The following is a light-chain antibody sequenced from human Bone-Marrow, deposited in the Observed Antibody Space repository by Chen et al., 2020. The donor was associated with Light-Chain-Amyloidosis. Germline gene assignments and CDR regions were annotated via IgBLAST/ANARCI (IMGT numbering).Light chain of an antibody. CDR2: KDS. CDR1: ILAQHF. J-gene: IGLJ2*01. CDR3: QSADTNGVV. Sequence: NELTQPPSVSVSPGQTDRITCSGNILAQHFSYWYQQKPGQAPVAVMFKDSERPSGIPERFSGSSSGTLVTLAISGVQAEDEADYYCQSADTNGVVFGGGTKLIVL. V-gene: IGLV3-25*03.